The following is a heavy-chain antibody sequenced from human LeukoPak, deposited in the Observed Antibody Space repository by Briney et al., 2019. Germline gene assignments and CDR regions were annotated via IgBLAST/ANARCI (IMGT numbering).Heavy chain of an antibody. CDR2: IYYSGST. CDR1: GGSISSYY. V-gene: IGHV4-59*01. CDR3: ARGTGWSIPYYFDY. Sequence: SETLSLTCTVSGGSISSYYWSWIRQPPGKGLEWIGYIYYSGSTNYNPSLKSRVTISVDTSKNQFSLKLSSVPAADTAVYYCARGTGWSIPYYFDYWGQGTLVTVSS. J-gene: IGHJ4*02. D-gene: IGHD6-19*01.